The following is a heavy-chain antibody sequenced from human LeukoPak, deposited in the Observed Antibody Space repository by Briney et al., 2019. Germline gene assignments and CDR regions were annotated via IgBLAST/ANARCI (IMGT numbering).Heavy chain of an antibody. V-gene: IGHV3-23*01. CDR2: ISGSGGST. CDR1: GLTVSSNY. J-gene: IGHJ4*02. D-gene: IGHD3-22*01. Sequence: GGSLRLSCAASGLTVSSNYMTWVRQAPGKGLEWVSAISGSGGSTYCADSVKGRFTISRDNSKNTLYLQMNSLRAEDTAVYYCAKLLYYYDSSQPYWGQGTLVTVSS. CDR3: AKLLYYYDSSQPY.